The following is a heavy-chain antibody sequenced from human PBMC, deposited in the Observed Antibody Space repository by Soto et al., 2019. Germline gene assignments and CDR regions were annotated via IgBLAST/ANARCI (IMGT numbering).Heavy chain of an antibody. CDR2: IIPIFGTA. V-gene: IGHV1-69*13. D-gene: IGHD3-9*01. J-gene: IGHJ3*02. CDR1: GGTFSSYA. Sequence: GASVKVSCKASGGTFSSYAISWVRQAPGQGLEWMGGIIPIFGTANYAQKFQGRVTITADESTSTAYMELSSLRSEDTAVYYCAREGYFDWLLSLGAFDIWGQGTMVTVSS. CDR3: AREGYFDWLLSLGAFDI.